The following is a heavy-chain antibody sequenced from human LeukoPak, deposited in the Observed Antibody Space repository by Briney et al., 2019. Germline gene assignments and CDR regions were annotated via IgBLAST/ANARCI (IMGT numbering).Heavy chain of an antibody. CDR1: GFTFSSYS. Sequence: GGSLRLSCAASGFTFSSYSMNWVRQAPGKGLEWVSSISSSSSYIYYADSVKGRFTISRDNAKNSLYLQVNSLRAEDTAVYYCARSHEGPFWSGYSYGMDVWGQGTTVTVSS. CDR2: ISSSSSYI. CDR3: ARSHEGPFWSGYSYGMDV. J-gene: IGHJ6*02. D-gene: IGHD3-3*01. V-gene: IGHV3-21*01.